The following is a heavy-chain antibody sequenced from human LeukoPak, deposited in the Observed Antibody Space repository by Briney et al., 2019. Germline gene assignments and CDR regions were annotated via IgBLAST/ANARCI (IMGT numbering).Heavy chain of an antibody. D-gene: IGHD2-15*01. CDR2: IYYSGST. V-gene: IGHV4-39*07. J-gene: IGHJ4*02. CDR1: GGSISSSSYY. Sequence: SETLSLTCTVSGGSISSSSYYWGWIRQPPGKGLEWIGSIYYSGSTYYNPSLESRVTISADTSKNQFSLKLSSVTAADTAVYYCARDRYCSGGSCDLFDFWGQGTLVTVSS. CDR3: ARDRYCSGGSCDLFDF.